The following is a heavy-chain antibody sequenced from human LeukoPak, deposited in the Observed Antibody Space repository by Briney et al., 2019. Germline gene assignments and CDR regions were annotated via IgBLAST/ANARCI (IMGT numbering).Heavy chain of an antibody. V-gene: IGHV3-48*02. Sequence: GGSLRLSCAASGFTFSSYSMNWVRQAPGKGLEWVSYISSGGSFRYYADSVKGRFTISRDNVKNSLYLQMNSLRDEDTAVYYSARDEKYAFDIWGQGTMVTVSS. CDR1: GFTFSSYS. J-gene: IGHJ3*02. CDR3: ARDEKYAFDI. CDR2: ISSGGSFR.